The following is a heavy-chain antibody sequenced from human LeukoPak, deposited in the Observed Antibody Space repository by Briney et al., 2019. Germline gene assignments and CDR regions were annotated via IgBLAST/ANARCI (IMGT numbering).Heavy chain of an antibody. CDR3: AKLRPSYYYGSGSPPRDY. V-gene: IGHV4-39*07. D-gene: IGHD3-10*01. CDR2: LWSGTTA. Sequence: SETLSLTCTVSGASIRSDTYYWAWIRQPPGKGLEWIGSLWSGTTAYYNPSLTSRVTIAVDTSKNQFSLKLSSVTAADTAVYYCAKLRPSYYYGSGSPPRDYWGQGTLVTVSS. CDR1: GASIRSDTYY. J-gene: IGHJ4*02.